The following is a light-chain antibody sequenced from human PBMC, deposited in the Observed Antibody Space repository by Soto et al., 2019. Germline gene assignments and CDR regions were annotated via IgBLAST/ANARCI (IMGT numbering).Light chain of an antibody. CDR2: DGS. J-gene: IGKJ1*01. CDR1: QGIDNF. Sequence: DIQVTQSPSSLSASVGDRVTIACRASQGIDNFLAWYHQKPGKVPSLLIYDGSSLEPGVSSRFTGSRSGTEFTLTISSLQPEDVGTYFCQKYDSAPWAFGQGTKVGIK. CDR3: QKYDSAPWA. V-gene: IGKV1-27*01.